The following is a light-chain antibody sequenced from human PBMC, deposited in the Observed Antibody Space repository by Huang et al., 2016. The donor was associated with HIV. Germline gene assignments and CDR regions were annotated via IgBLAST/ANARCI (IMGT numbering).Light chain of an antibody. Sequence: DIVMTQTPLSLSVTPGQPASISCKSSQGLLYREKIYLYWYLQKPGQSPQLLIYDLSNRLSGVPDRFSGSGSPTDFTLKISRVETEDVGVYYCMQGKQLPYTFGQGTRLEIK. CDR1: QGLLYREKIY. CDR3: MQGKQLPYT. J-gene: IGKJ2*01. V-gene: IGKV2-29*02. CDR2: DLS.